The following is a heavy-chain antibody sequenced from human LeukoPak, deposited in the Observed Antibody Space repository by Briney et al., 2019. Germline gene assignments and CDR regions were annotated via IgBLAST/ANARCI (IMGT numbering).Heavy chain of an antibody. CDR3: ARDGYRKCYDY. CDR2: INQAGSEK. J-gene: IGHJ4*02. D-gene: IGHD5-12*01. Sequence: GGSLRLSCVAFSSYWMSWVRQAPGKGLEWVANINQAGSEKYYVDSVKGRFTISRDNAKNSLYLQMNSLRAEDTAVYYCARDGYRKCYDYWGQGTLVTVSS. CDR1: SSYW. V-gene: IGHV3-7*01.